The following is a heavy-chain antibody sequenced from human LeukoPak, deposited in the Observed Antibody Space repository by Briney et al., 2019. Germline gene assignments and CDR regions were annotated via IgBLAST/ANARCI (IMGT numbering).Heavy chain of an antibody. CDR3: ARVDRFGESTHYFDD. V-gene: IGHV3-7*01. D-gene: IGHD3-10*01. CDR2: IREDGSEK. CDR1: GFTFSTYA. Sequence: GRSLRLSCSASGFTFSTYAMHWVRQTPGKGLEWVANIREDGSEKYYVDSVKGRFTISRDNAKNSLYLQMNSLRAEDTAVYYCARVDRFGESTHYFDDWGQGTLVTVSS. J-gene: IGHJ4*02.